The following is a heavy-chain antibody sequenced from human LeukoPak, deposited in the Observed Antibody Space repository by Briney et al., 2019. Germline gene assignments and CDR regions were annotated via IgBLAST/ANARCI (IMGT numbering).Heavy chain of an antibody. V-gene: IGHV1-2*06. CDR2: INPNSGGA. J-gene: IGHJ5*02. D-gene: IGHD2-8*01. CDR3: ARAAFYCTNGVCYLSWFDP. Sequence: GASVKVSCKASGYTLTAYYIYWVRQAPGQGLEWMGRINPNSGGADYAQNFQGRVTMTRDTSISTAYMELSRLRSDDTAVYYCARAAFYCTNGVCYLSWFDPWGQGTLVTVSS. CDR1: GYTLTAYY.